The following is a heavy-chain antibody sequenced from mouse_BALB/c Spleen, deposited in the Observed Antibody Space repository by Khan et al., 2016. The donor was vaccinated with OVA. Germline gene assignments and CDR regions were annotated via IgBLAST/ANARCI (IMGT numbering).Heavy chain of an antibody. D-gene: IGHD4-1*01. CDR3: ARYWAMDY. Sequence: EVELVESGGGLVQPGGSRKLSCAASGFTFSDYGMAWVRQAPGKGPEWVAFISNFAYSIYYADTVTGRFTISRENAKNTLYLEMSSLRSEDTAMYYCARYWAMDYWGQGTSVTVSS. J-gene: IGHJ4*01. V-gene: IGHV5-15*02. CDR1: GFTFSDYG. CDR2: ISNFAYSI.